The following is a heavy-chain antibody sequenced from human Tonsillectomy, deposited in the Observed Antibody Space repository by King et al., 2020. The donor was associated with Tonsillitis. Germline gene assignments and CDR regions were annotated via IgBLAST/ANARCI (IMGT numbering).Heavy chain of an antibody. CDR3: ARHGSAYSVDY. V-gene: IGHV3-23*03. D-gene: IGHD2-21*01. Sequence: QLVQSGGGLVQPGGSLRLSCEASGFTFSSYGMSWVRQAPGKGLEWVSLIHANTGITSYADSVRGRFTISRANSKNTLEQQMNSLRADDTAVYYCARHGSAYSVDYWGQGTLVTVSS. CDR1: GFTFSSYG. J-gene: IGHJ4*02. CDR2: IHANTGIT.